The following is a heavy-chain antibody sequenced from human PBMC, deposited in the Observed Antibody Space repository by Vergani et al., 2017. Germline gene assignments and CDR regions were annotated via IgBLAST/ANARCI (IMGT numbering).Heavy chain of an antibody. V-gene: IGHV5-10-1*03. J-gene: IGHJ3*02. CDR2: IDPSDSYT. CDR1: GYSFTSYW. CDR3: ASPKTTLYGGNPIEAFDI. Sequence: EVQLVQSGAEVKKPGESLRISCKGSGYSFTSYWISWVRQMPGKGLEWMGRIDPSDSYTNYSPSFQGHVTISADKSISTAYLQWSSLKASDTAMYYCASPKTTLYGGNPIEAFDIWGQGTMVTVSS. D-gene: IGHD4-23*01.